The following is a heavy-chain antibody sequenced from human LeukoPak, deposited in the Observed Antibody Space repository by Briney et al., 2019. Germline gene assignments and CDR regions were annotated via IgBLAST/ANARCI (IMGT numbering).Heavy chain of an antibody. CDR2: IYYSGST. Sequence: SETLSLTCTVSGGSISSGGYYWSWIRQHPGKGLEWIGYIYYSGSTYYNPSLKSRVTISVDTSKNQFSLKLSSVTAADTAVYYCARIPLGISVARDQLLSPEWFDPWGQGTLVTVSS. V-gene: IGHV4-31*03. D-gene: IGHD2-2*01. CDR3: ARIPLGISVARDQLLSPEWFDP. CDR1: GGSISSGGYY. J-gene: IGHJ5*02.